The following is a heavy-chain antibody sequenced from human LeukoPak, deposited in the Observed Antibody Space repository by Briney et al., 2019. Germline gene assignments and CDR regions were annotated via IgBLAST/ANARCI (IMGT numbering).Heavy chain of an antibody. V-gene: IGHV4-31*03. Sequence: YPSETLSPTCTVSGGSISNGGYYWSWIRQHPGKGLEWIGYIYYSGSTYYNPSLKSRVTISVDTSKNQFSLKLSSVTAADTAVYYCARADDILTGYQYDYWGQGTLVTVSS. CDR1: GGSISNGGYY. J-gene: IGHJ4*02. CDR3: ARADDILTGYQYDY. CDR2: IYYSGST. D-gene: IGHD3-9*01.